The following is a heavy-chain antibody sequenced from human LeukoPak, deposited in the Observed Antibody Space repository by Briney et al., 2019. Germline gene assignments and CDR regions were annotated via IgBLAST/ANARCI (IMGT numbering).Heavy chain of an antibody. CDR3: AGRVVYDSSGYYPDY. J-gene: IGHJ4*02. D-gene: IGHD3-22*01. V-gene: IGHV4-34*01. CDR1: GGSFSGYY. CDR2: INHSGST. Sequence: SETLSLTCAVYGGSFSGYYWSWIRQPPGKGLEWIGEINHSGSTNYNPSLKSRVTISVDTSKNQFSLKLSSVTAADTAVYYCAGRVVYDSSGYYPDYLGERTLVTASS.